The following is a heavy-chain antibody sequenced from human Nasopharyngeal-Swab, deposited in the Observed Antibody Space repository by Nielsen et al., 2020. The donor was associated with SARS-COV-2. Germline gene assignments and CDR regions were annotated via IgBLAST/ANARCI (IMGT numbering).Heavy chain of an antibody. CDR2: IYYSGST. CDR1: GGSISSSSYY. D-gene: IGHD2-15*01. V-gene: IGHV4-39*01. J-gene: IGHJ2*01. Sequence: SETLSLTCTVSGGSISSSSYYWGWIRQPPGKGLEWIGSIYYSGSTYYNPSLKSRVTISVDTSKNQFSLKLSSVTAADTAVYYCARIYCSGGSCYAQGNWYFDLWGRGTLVTVSS. CDR3: ARIYCSGGSCYAQGNWYFDL.